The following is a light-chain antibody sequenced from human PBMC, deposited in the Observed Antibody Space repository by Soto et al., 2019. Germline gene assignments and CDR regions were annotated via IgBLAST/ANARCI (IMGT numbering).Light chain of an antibody. CDR1: QSVTNKY. V-gene: IGKV3-20*01. Sequence: EVVLTQSPATLSLSPGERATLSCRASQSVTNKYLAWYQQKPGQAPMLLIFGSSDMATGSPGRFSGSGSGTDFTLTISRLEPVDFAVYYYQQYGSSPPYTCGQGTKLEIK. CDR3: QQYGSSPPYT. CDR2: GSS. J-gene: IGKJ2*01.